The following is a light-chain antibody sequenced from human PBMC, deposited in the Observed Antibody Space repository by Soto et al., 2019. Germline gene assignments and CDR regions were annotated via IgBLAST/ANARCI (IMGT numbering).Light chain of an antibody. V-gene: IGLV2-14*01. CDR3: SSYSSSTVI. J-gene: IGLJ2*01. CDR1: SSDIGRYDY. CDR2: EVS. Sequence: QSVLTQPASVSGSPGQSITISCTGTSSDIGRYDYVSWYQQHPGRAPKLMIYEVSHRPSGVSERFFGFKSGNTASLTISGLRTEDEADYYCSSYSSSTVIFGGGTKVTVL.